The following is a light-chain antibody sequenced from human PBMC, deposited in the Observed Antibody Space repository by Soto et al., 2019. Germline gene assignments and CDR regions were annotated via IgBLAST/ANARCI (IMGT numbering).Light chain of an antibody. CDR2: DAS. CDR3: QQFNSYPPDT. CDR1: QGISSA. Sequence: AIQLTQSPSSRSESVGDRVTITCRASQGISSAVAWYQQKPWKAPKLLIYDASCLESGVPSRFSGSGSGTDFTLTISSLQPEDFATYYCQQFNSYPPDTFGQGTKLEIK. J-gene: IGKJ2*01. V-gene: IGKV1-13*02.